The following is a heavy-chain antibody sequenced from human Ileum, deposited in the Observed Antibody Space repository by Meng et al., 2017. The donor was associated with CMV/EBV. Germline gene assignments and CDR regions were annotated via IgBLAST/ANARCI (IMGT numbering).Heavy chain of an antibody. J-gene: IGHJ6*02. CDR3: AKDLDYMGGMDV. D-gene: IGHD4-11*01. CDR2: IRYDGTYK. CDR1: GFSISSFG. V-gene: IGHV3-30*02. Sequence: GESLKISCEASGFSISSFGMHWVRQAPGMGLEWLAFIRYDGTYKFYAGSVRGRFIISRDNSKNTVYLQMRSLGLEDRAVYYCAKDLDYMGGMDVWGQGTTVTVSS.